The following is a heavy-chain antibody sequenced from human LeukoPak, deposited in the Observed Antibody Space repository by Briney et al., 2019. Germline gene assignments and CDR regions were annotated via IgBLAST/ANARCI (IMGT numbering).Heavy chain of an antibody. CDR3: ASQKPSYNNDYSSRVADPFDI. D-gene: IGHD3-10*01. J-gene: IGHJ3*02. Sequence: GGSLRLSCAASGFTFSIYAMAWVRQAPGEGLVWLSSISPDGHYIYYADSVKGRFTTSRDNSKNTLSLQMNRLRAEDTAVYFCASQKPSYNNDYSSRVADPFDIWGQGTMVSVSS. CDR1: GFTFSIYA. V-gene: IGHV3-23*01. CDR2: ISPDGHYI.